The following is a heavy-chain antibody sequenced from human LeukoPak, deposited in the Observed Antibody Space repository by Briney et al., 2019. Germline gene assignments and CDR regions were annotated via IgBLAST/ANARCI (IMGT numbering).Heavy chain of an antibody. V-gene: IGHV1-18*01. D-gene: IGHD6-13*01. CDR2: ISAYNGNT. J-gene: IGHJ4*02. Sequence: ASVKVSCKASGYTFTSYGISGVRQAPGQGLEWMGWISAYNGNTNYAQKLQGRVTMTTDTSTSTAYMELRSLRSDDTAVYYCARDRAAAGTTTTDYWGQGTLVTVSS. CDR3: ARDRAAAGTTTTDY. CDR1: GYTFTSYG.